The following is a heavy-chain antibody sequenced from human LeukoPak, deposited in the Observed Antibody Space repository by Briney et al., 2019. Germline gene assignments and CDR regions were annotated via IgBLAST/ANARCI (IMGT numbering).Heavy chain of an antibody. CDR2: IIPILGIA. Sequence: ASVKVSCKTSGYSFPSYGINWVRQAPGQGLEWMGRIIPILGIANYAQKFQGRVTITADKSTSTAYMELSSLRSEDTAVYYCARYSNHEAYWGQGTLVTVSS. J-gene: IGHJ4*02. D-gene: IGHD4-11*01. CDR1: GYSFPSYG. CDR3: ARYSNHEAY. V-gene: IGHV1-69*04.